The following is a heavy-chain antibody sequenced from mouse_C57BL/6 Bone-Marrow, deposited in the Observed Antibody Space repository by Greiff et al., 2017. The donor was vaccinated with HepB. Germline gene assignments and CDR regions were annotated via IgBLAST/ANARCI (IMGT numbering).Heavy chain of an antibody. D-gene: IGHD1-1*01. Sequence: VKLQESGPELVKPGASVKLSCKASGYTFTSYDINWVKQRPGQGLEWIGWIYPRDGSTKYNEKFKGKATLTVDTSSSTAYMELHSLTSEDSAVYFCARDYGSSYVWYFDVWGTGTTVTVSS. V-gene: IGHV1-85*01. J-gene: IGHJ1*03. CDR3: ARDYGSSYVWYFDV. CDR1: GYTFTSYD. CDR2: IYPRDGST.